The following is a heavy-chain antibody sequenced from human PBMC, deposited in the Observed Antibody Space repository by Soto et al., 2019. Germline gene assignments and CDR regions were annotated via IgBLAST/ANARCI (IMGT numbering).Heavy chain of an antibody. CDR2: INPSGGST. Sequence: EASVKVSCKASGYTFTSYYMHWVRQAPGQGLEWMGIINPSGGSTSYAQKFQGRVTMTRDTSTSTVYMELSSLRSEDTAVYYCARSYYDSSGYYYSDAFDIWGQGTMVTVSS. J-gene: IGHJ3*02. CDR1: GYTFTSYY. V-gene: IGHV1-46*01. D-gene: IGHD3-22*01. CDR3: ARSYYDSSGYYYSDAFDI.